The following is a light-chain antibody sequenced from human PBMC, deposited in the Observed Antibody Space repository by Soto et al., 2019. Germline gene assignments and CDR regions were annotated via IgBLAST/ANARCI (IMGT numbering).Light chain of an antibody. CDR3: SSYRTGGPFV. Sequence: QSALTRPRSVSGSPGQSVTISCTGTSSDVGGYNYVSWYQQHPGKAPKLMIYDVSNRPSGVSHRFSGSKSGNTASLTISGLQAEDEADYYCSSYRTGGPFVFGTGTKLTVL. CDR1: SSDVGGYNY. CDR2: DVS. V-gene: IGLV2-11*01. J-gene: IGLJ1*01.